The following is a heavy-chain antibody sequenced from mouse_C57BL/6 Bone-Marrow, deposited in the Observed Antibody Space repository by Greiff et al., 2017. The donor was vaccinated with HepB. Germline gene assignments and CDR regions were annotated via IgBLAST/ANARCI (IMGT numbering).Heavy chain of an antibody. Sequence: VQLQESGAELVKPGASVKLSCKASGYTFTSYWMQWVKQRPGQGLEWIGEIDPSDSYTNYNQKFKGKATLTVDTSSSTAYMQLSSLTSEDSAVYYCARIYYGSSYFDYWGQGTTLTVSS. J-gene: IGHJ2*01. CDR3: ARIYYGSSYFDY. CDR1: GYTFTSYW. V-gene: IGHV1-50*01. D-gene: IGHD1-1*01. CDR2: IDPSDSYT.